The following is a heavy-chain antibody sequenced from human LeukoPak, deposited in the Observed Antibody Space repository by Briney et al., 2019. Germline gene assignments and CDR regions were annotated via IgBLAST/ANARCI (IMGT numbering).Heavy chain of an antibody. Sequence: SETLSLTCAVYGGSFSGYYWSWIRQPPRKGLEWIGEINHSGSTNYNPSLKSRVTISVDTSKNQFSLKLSSVTAADTAVYYCARGRQSVDTATIDYWGQGTLVTVSS. CDR3: ARGRQSVDTATIDY. V-gene: IGHV4-34*01. CDR1: GGSFSGYY. J-gene: IGHJ4*02. D-gene: IGHD5-18*01. CDR2: INHSGST.